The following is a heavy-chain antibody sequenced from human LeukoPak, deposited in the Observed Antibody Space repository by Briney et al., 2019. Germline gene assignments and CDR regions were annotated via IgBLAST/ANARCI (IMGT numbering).Heavy chain of an antibody. CDR3: AKDLELAVAGTFDY. Sequence: GRSLRLSCAASGFIFSSYGMHWVRQAPGKGLEWVAVISYDGSNKYYADSVKGRFTISRDNSKNTLYLQMNSLRAEDTAVYYCAKDLELAVAGTFDYWGQGTLVTVSS. D-gene: IGHD6-19*01. CDR2: ISYDGSNK. CDR1: GFIFSSYG. V-gene: IGHV3-30*18. J-gene: IGHJ4*02.